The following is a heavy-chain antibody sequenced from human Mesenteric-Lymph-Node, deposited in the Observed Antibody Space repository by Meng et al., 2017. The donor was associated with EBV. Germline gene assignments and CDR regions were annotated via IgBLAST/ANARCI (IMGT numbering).Heavy chain of an antibody. D-gene: IGHD4-17*01. CDR1: GYTFTSYG. CDR2: INVAIGNT. CDR3: ATERYGDYTVVTWFDP. V-gene: IGHV1-3*01. J-gene: IGHJ5*02. Sequence: VEAGVDGKRPGASVKVSCKASGYTFTSYGMSWVRQAPGQRPEWMGWINVAIGNTKYAQKFQGRVTITRDTSASTAYMELSGLRSEDTAMYYCATERYGDYTVVTWFDPWGQGTLVTVSS.